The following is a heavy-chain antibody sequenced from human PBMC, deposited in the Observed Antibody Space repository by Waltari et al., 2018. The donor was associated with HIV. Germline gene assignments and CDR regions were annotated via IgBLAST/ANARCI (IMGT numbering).Heavy chain of an antibody. Sequence: EVQLVESGGGLVQPGGSLRLSCADSGFTFSSHSMNWVRQAPGKGLEWVSYISSSSSTIYYADSVKGRFTISRDNAKNSLYLQMNSLRAEDTAVYYCASVSTEFHYWGQGTLVTVSS. D-gene: IGHD2-21*01. CDR1: GFTFSSHS. CDR3: ASVSTEFHY. V-gene: IGHV3-48*01. CDR2: ISSSSSTI. J-gene: IGHJ4*02.